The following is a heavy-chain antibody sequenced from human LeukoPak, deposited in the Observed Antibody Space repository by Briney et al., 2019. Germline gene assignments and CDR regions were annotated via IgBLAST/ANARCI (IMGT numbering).Heavy chain of an antibody. J-gene: IGHJ4*02. CDR3: AKDNYRGGLTTNFDY. D-gene: IGHD3-10*01. Sequence: PSQTLSLTCTVSGVSISSGAYYWRWLRQHPGKGLEWIGHIYYSGTTYYNPSLKSRVTISVDTSKNQFSLKLSSVTAADTALYYCAKDNYRGGLTTNFDYWGQGTLVTVSS. CDR2: IYYSGTT. CDR1: GVSISSGAYY. V-gene: IGHV4-31*03.